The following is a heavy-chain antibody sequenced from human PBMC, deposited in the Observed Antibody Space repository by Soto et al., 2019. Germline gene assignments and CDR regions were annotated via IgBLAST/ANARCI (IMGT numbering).Heavy chain of an antibody. CDR1: GFTFSSYG. V-gene: IGHV3-30*18. CDR3: AKEAVKGDAFDI. Sequence: ESGGGVVQPGRSLRLSCAASGFTFSSYGMHWVRQAPGKGLEWVAVISYDGSNKYYADSVKGRFTISRDNSKNTLYLQMNSLRAEDTAVYYCAKEAVKGDAFDIWGQGTMVTVSS. CDR2: ISYDGSNK. J-gene: IGHJ3*02.